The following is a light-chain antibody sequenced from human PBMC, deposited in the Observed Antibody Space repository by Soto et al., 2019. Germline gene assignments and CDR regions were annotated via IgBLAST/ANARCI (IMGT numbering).Light chain of an antibody. CDR3: GTWDSSLPGVV. CDR2: EVT. V-gene: IGLV2-14*01. CDR1: STDIGAYNY. Sequence: QSALTQPASVSGSPGQSITISCTGTSTDIGAYNYVSWYQQHPGKAPKLLIYEVTNRPSGVSNRFSGSKSGNTASLTISGLQTGDEAVYYCGTWDSSLPGVVFGGGTKLTVL. J-gene: IGLJ2*01.